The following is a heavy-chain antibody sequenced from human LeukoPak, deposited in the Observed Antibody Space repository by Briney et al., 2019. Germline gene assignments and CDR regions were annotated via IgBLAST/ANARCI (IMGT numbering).Heavy chain of an antibody. Sequence: ASVKVSCKASGYTFTGYYMHWVRQAPGQGLEWMGWIKPNSGGTRSAQKFQGRVTMTRDTSISTAYMELSSLRHDDTAVYYCATNILVRDIINWFDPWGKGTTVTISS. D-gene: IGHD3-10*01. CDR1: GYTFTGYY. CDR2: IKPNSGGT. CDR3: ATNILVRDIINWFDP. J-gene: IGHJ6*04. V-gene: IGHV1-2*02.